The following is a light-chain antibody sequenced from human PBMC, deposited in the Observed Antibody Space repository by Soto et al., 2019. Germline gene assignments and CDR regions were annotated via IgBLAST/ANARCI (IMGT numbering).Light chain of an antibody. CDR1: QSVSSSY. CDR2: GAS. Sequence: EIVLTQSPGTLSLSPGERATLSCRASQSVSSSYLAWYQQKPGQAPRLLIYGASSRATGIPDRFSGSGSGRAFTRTITRLEPEDLAVYYCQQYGSSRRTFGQGTKVEIK. V-gene: IGKV3-20*01. CDR3: QQYGSSRRT. J-gene: IGKJ1*01.